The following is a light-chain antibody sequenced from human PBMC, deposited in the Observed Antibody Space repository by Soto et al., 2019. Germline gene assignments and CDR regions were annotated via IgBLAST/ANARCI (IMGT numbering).Light chain of an antibody. CDR1: RSVSDTL. Sequence: EIVLTQSPGTLSLSPGERATPSCRADRSVSDTLLTWFQQKPGQAPRLLIFGTSNRAPGIPDRFSGSGSGTDFTLTISRLEPDDFAVYYCQHYGDSSWTFGQGTKVEIK. J-gene: IGKJ1*01. CDR2: GTS. CDR3: QHYGDSSWT. V-gene: IGKV3-20*01.